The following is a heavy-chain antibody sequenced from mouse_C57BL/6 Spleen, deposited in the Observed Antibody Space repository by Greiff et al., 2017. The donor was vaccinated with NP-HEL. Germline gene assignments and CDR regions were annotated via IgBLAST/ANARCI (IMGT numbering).Heavy chain of an antibody. Sequence: VKLVESGPGLVQPSQSLSITCTVSGFSLTSYGVHWVRQSPGKGLEWLGVIWRGGSTDYNAAFMSRLSITKDNSKSQVFFKMNSLQADDTAIYYCAKTGSKGGAMDYWGQGTSVTVSS. J-gene: IGHJ4*01. CDR1: GFSLTSYG. D-gene: IGHD1-1*01. CDR3: AKTGSKGGAMDY. V-gene: IGHV2-5*01. CDR2: IWRGGST.